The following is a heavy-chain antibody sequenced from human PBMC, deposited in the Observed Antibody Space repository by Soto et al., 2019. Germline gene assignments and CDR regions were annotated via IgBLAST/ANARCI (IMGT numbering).Heavy chain of an antibody. CDR2: ISYGGSNK. Sequence: GGSLRLSCAASGFTFSTYGMHWVRQAPGKGLDWVAVISYGGSNKYYADSVKGRFTISRDNAKNSLYLQMNSLRAEDTAVYYCARDRAGYCSGGSCGDAFDIWGQGTMVTVPS. CDR1: GFTFSTYG. D-gene: IGHD2-15*01. V-gene: IGHV3-30*03. J-gene: IGHJ3*02. CDR3: ARDRAGYCSGGSCGDAFDI.